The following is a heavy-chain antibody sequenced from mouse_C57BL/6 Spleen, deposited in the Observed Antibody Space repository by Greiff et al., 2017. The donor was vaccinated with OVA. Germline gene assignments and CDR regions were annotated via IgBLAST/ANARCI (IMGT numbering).Heavy chain of an antibody. V-gene: IGHV14-4*01. CDR3: TTGGNSWFAY. CDR2: IDPENGDT. J-gene: IGHJ3*01. CDR1: GFNIKDDY. Sequence: EVKLMESGAELVRPGASVKLSCTASGFNIKDDYMHWVKQRPEQGLEWIGWIDPENGDTEYASKFQGKATITADTSSNTAYLQLSSLTSEDTAVYYCTTGGNSWFAYWGQGTLVTVSA. D-gene: IGHD2-1*01.